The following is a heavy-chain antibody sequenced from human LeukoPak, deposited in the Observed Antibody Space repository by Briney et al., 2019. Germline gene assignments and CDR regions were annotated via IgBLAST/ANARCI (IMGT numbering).Heavy chain of an antibody. V-gene: IGHV1-2*06. D-gene: IGHD3-10*01. Sequence: GASVKVSCKASGYSFSDFPIHWVRQAPGQGLEWMGRINSNSGGTSYAQNLQGRVTMTRDTSINTAYMELSGLTSDDTAVYYCARGGSGSGYLYYFDYWGQGTLVSVSS. CDR3: ARGGSGSGYLYYFDY. CDR2: INSNSGGT. CDR1: GYSFSDFP. J-gene: IGHJ4*02.